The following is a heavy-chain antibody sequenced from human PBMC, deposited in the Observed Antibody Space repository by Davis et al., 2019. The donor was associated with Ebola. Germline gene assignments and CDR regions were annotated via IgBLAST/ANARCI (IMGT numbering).Heavy chain of an antibody. CDR3: ARDYGGRWLQSPDY. V-gene: IGHV3-33*08. Sequence: GGSLRLSCAASGFTFSSYGMPWVRQAPGKGLEWVAVIWYDGSNKYYADSVKGRFTIARDNSKNTLNLQMNSLRPEDTAVYYCARDYGGRWLQSPDYWGQGTLVTVSS. J-gene: IGHJ4*02. CDR1: GFTFSSYG. CDR2: IWYDGSNK. D-gene: IGHD5-24*01.